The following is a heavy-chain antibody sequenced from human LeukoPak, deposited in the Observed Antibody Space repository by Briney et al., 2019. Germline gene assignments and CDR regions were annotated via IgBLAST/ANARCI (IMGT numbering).Heavy chain of an antibody. CDR1: GFTFGDYA. V-gene: IGHV3-49*04. CDR3: TKSGTAIVGTTAAYYFDY. CDR2: IRSKAYGGTA. J-gene: IGHJ4*02. Sequence: GGSLRLSCTASGFTFGDYAMSWVRQAPGKGLEGVGCIRSKAYGGTAEYAAAVEGRLTVSRDDSKSIAYLKMNSLKTEDTAVYYCTKSGTAIVGTTAAYYFDYWGQGTLVTVSS. D-gene: IGHD1-26*01.